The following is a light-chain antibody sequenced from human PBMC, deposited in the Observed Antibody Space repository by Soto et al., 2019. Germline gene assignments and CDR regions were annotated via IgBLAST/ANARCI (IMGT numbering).Light chain of an antibody. Sequence: EIVLPQSQATLSLSPWERASPSCRASQSLTSLAWYQQKPGQAPRLLIYEGSTRATGVPARFSDSGSGTDFTLTISSLEPEDFAVYYCHQRGNGPPWTFGQGTKVDIK. J-gene: IGKJ1*01. CDR3: HQRGNGPPWT. V-gene: IGKV3-11*01. CDR2: EGS. CDR1: QSLTS.